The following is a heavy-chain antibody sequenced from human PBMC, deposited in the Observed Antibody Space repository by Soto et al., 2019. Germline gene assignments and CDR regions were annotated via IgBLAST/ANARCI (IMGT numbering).Heavy chain of an antibody. D-gene: IGHD6-19*01. Sequence: PSETLSLTCTVSGGSISSYYWSWIRQPPGKGLEWIGYIYYSGGTNYNPSLKSRVTISVDTSKNQFSLKLSSVTAADTAVYYCARRNRSPGYSRGYYLDYWGQGTLVTVSS. CDR2: IYYSGGT. J-gene: IGHJ4*02. CDR3: ARRNRSPGYSRGYYLDY. V-gene: IGHV4-59*08. CDR1: GGSISSYY.